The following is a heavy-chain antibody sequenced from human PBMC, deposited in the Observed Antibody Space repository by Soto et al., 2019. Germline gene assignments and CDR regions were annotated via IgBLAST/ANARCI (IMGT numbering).Heavy chain of an antibody. CDR2: ISSSSSYI. V-gene: IGHV3-21*01. J-gene: IGHJ4*02. CDR3: ASGKVVVAASLLRLDY. Sequence: AAWVTCIDYGGSCISQETEKGLEWVSSISSSSSYIYYADSVKGRFTISRDNAKNSLYLQMNSLRAEDTAVYYCASGKVVVAASLLRLDYWGQGTLVTVSS. CDR1: WVTCIDYG. D-gene: IGHD2-15*01.